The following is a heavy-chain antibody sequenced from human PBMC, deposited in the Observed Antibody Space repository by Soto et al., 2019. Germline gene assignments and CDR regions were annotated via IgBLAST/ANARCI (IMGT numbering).Heavy chain of an antibody. J-gene: IGHJ6*03. CDR1: GYTFTSYD. V-gene: IGHV1-8*01. CDR2: MNPNSGNT. Sequence: QVQLVQSGAEVKKPGASVKVSCKASGYTFTSYDINWVRQATGQGLEWMGWMNPNSGNTGYAQKFQGRVPMTRNTSISTAYMELSSLRSEDTAVYYCARGRYGGYADYYYYMDVWGKGTTVTVSS. D-gene: IGHD5-12*01. CDR3: ARGRYGGYADYYYYMDV.